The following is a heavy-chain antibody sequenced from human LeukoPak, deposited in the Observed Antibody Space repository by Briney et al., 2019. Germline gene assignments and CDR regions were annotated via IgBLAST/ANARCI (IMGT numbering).Heavy chain of an antibody. CDR1: GGTFSGYA. J-gene: IGHJ6*03. D-gene: IGHD6-19*01. Sequence: SVKVSCKASGGTFSGYAISWVRQAPGQGLEWMGGIIPIFGTANYAQKFQGRVTITADESTSTAYMELSSLRSEDTAVYYCARGGSSGWHENNYYYYYMDVWGKGTTVTISS. CDR2: IIPIFGTA. V-gene: IGHV1-69*01. CDR3: ARGGSSGWHENNYYYYYMDV.